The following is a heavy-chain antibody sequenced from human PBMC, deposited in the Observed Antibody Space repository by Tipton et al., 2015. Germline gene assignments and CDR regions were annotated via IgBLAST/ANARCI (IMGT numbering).Heavy chain of an antibody. J-gene: IGHJ4*02. D-gene: IGHD3-16*01. CDR1: GFTFSRYE. CDR3: SRVGEA. V-gene: IGHV3-48*03. CDR2: ITSSGTPR. Sequence: GSLRLSCAASGFTFSRYEVNWVRQAPGKGLEWVSKITSSGTPRFYTASVKGRFTISRDNAEKSLDLQMNSLRAEDTAVYYCSRVGEAWGQGTLVTVSS.